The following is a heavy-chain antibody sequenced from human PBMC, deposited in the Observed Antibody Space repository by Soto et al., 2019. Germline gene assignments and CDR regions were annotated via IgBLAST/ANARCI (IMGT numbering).Heavy chain of an antibody. Sequence: EVQLWESGGGLVQPGGSLRLSCAASGFTFSSYAMSWVRQAPGKGLEGVSAISGSGGSTYYADSVKGRFTISRDNSKNTLYLQMNSLRAEDTAVYYCAKVLRFLEWLPGAFDIWGQGTMVTVSS. J-gene: IGHJ3*02. CDR3: AKVLRFLEWLPGAFDI. CDR2: ISGSGGST. CDR1: GFTFSSYA. D-gene: IGHD3-3*01. V-gene: IGHV3-23*01.